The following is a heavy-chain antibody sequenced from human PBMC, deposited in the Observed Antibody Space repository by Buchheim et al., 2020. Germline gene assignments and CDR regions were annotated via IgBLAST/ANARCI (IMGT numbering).Heavy chain of an antibody. D-gene: IGHD4-17*01. V-gene: IGHV3-21*01. J-gene: IGHJ6*02. CDR1: GFTFSSYS. CDR2: ISSSSSYI. Sequence: EVQLMESGGGLVKPGGSLRLSCAASGFTFSSYSMNWVRQAPGKGLEWVSSISSSSSYIYYADSVKGRFTISRDNAKNSLYLQMNSLRAEDTAVYYCARDLRVTTVTTEGRGTTTHYYYYGMDVWGQGTT. CDR3: ARDLRVTTVTTEGRGTTTHYYYYGMDV.